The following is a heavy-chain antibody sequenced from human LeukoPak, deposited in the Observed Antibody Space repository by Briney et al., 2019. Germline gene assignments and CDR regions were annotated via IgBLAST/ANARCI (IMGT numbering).Heavy chain of an antibody. Sequence: PGGSLRLSCAASGFIVSDNYMSWVRQTPGRGLEWVSVIYPGGDTYYPDSMKGRFTMSRDHPKNTLFLQANSLRVEDTAVYYCARTIVESSLYDAFDIWGQGTTVTVSS. J-gene: IGHJ3*02. D-gene: IGHD1-26*01. CDR2: IYPGGDT. CDR1: GFIVSDNY. V-gene: IGHV3-53*03. CDR3: ARTIVESSLYDAFDI.